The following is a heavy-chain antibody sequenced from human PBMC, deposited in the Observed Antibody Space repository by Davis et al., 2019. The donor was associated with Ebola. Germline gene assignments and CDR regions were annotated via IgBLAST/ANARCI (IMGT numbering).Heavy chain of an antibody. CDR1: GFTFSNYG. D-gene: IGHD5-18*01. Sequence: PGGSLRLSCAASGFTFSNYGMHWVRQAPGKGLEWVALIWYDGSNKYYADSVKGRFTISRDNSKNTLYLQMNSLRAEDTAVYYCARDRVGGYSYGYMGYGGQGTLVTVSS. J-gene: IGHJ4*02. CDR3: ARDRVGGYSYGYMGY. CDR2: IWYDGSNK. V-gene: IGHV3-33*01.